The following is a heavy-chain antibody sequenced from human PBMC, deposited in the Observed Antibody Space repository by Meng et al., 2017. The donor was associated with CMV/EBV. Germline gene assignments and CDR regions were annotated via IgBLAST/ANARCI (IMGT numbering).Heavy chain of an antibody. CDR2: IWYDGSNK. J-gene: IGHJ5*02. D-gene: IGHD6-19*01. Sequence: GESLKISCAASGFTFSSYGMHWVRQAPGKGLEWVAVIWYDGSNKYYADSVKGRFTISRDNSKNTLYLQMNSLRAEDTAVYYCARGGLGWFDPWGQGTLVTVSS. CDR1: GFTFSSYG. CDR3: ARGGLGWFDP. V-gene: IGHV3-33*01.